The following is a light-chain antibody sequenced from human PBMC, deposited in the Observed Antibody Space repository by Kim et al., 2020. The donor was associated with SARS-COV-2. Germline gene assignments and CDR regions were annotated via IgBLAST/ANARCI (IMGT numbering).Light chain of an antibody. J-gene: IGKJ1*01. CDR1: QKIINL. CDR2: AAS. CDR3: QQSYSTPWT. Sequence: ASVGDRVTITCRASQKIINLLNWYQQKPGKGPNLLIFAASNLESGVPSRFSGSGSGAEFTLTISRLRPEDCATYYCQQSYSTPWTFGEGTKVDIK. V-gene: IGKV1-39*01.